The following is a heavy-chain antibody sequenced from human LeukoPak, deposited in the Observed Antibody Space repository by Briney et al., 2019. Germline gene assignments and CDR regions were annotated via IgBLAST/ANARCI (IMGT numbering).Heavy chain of an antibody. D-gene: IGHD2-21*02. CDR3: ARVDVTEYYFDY. CDR2: ISISSSYI. Sequence: KAGGSLRLSCAASGFTFSSYSMNWVRQAPGKGLEWVSSISISSSYIYSADSVKGRFTISRDNAKNSLYLQMNSLRAEDTAVYYCARVDVTEYYFDYWGQGTLVTV. V-gene: IGHV3-21*01. J-gene: IGHJ4*02. CDR1: GFTFSSYS.